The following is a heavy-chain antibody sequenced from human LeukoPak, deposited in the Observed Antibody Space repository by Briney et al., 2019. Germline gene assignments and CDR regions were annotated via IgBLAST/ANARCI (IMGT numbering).Heavy chain of an antibody. J-gene: IGHJ4*02. CDR3: ARAGAIRGVIVGYYFDY. D-gene: IGHD3-10*01. V-gene: IGHV7-4-1*02. CDR1: GYTFTSYY. CDR2: INTNTGNP. Sequence: ASVKVSCKASGYTFTSYYMHWVRQAPGQGLEWMGWINTNTGNPTYAQGFTGRFVFSLDTSVSTAYLQISSLKAEDTAVYYCARAGAIRGVIVGYYFDYWGQGTLVTVSS.